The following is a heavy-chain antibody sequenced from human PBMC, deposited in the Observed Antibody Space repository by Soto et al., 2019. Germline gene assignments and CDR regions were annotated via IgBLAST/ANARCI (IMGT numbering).Heavy chain of an antibody. V-gene: IGHV4-34*01. Sequence: PSETLSLTCAVYGGSFSGYYWSWIRQPPGKGLEWIGEINHSGSTNYNPSLKSRVTISVDTSKNQFSLKLSSVTAADTAVYYCASLQYYDFWSGYLNPTSRYMDVWGKGTTVTVSS. J-gene: IGHJ6*03. CDR1: GGSFSGYY. CDR2: INHSGST. D-gene: IGHD3-3*01. CDR3: ASLQYYDFWSGYLNPTSRYMDV.